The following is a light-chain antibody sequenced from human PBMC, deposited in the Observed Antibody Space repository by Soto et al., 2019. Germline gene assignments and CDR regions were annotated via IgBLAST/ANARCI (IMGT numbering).Light chain of an antibody. V-gene: IGLV2-14*01. CDR3: YSYTTSSTYV. CDR2: DVS. Sequence: QSPLTQPASVSGSPGQSITISCSGTSSDVGGYNYVSWYQQHPGKAPQVMIYDVSNRPSGVSNRFSGSKSGNTASLTISGLQAEDEADYYCYSYTTSSTYVFGTGTRVNVL. CDR1: SSDVGGYNY. J-gene: IGLJ1*01.